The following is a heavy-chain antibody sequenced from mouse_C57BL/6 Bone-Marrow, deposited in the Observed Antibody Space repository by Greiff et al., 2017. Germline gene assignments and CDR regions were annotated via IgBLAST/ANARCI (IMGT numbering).Heavy chain of an antibody. CDR3: ARADYDYDGWEDY. CDR2: IYPGSGST. J-gene: IGHJ4*01. Sequence: VQLQQPGAELVKPGASVKMSCKASGYTFTSYWITWVKQRPGQGLEWIGDIYPGSGSTNYNEKFKSKATLTVDTSSSTAYMQLSSLTSEDSAVYYCARADYDYDGWEDYWGQGTSVTVSS. D-gene: IGHD2-4*01. CDR1: GYTFTSYW. V-gene: IGHV1-55*01.